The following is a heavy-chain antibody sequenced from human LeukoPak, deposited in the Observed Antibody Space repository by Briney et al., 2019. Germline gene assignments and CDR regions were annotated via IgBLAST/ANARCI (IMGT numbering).Heavy chain of an antibody. J-gene: IGHJ5*02. D-gene: IGHD5-24*01. CDR1: GYSFTSYW. Sequence: GESLKISCKGSGYSFTSYWIVWVRQMPGKGLEWMGSIYPGDSDTRYSPSFQGQVTISADKSISTAYLQWSSLKASDTAMYYCARQGVLGWLQWGNWFDPWGQGTLVTVSS. CDR2: IYPGDSDT. V-gene: IGHV5-51*01. CDR3: ARQGVLGWLQWGNWFDP.